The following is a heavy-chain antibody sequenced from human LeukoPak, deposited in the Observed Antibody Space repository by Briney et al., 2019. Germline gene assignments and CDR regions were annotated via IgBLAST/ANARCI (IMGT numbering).Heavy chain of an antibody. CDR2: TYYSEST. J-gene: IGHJ4*02. CDR3: ARAEMVRGVTPYYFDY. D-gene: IGHD3-10*01. Sequence: SDTLPLTCTVAGGAISSSSYYCGRIRQPPRKGLEWIGSTYYSESTSYNPPLKSRATISVDTSKIQFSLKLMSVTAAVTAVYYCARAEMVRGVTPYYFDYWGQGPLVTVSS. CDR1: GGAISSSSYY. V-gene: IGHV4-39*07.